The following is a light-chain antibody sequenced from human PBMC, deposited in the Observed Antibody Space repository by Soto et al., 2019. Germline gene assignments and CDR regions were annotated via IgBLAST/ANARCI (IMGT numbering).Light chain of an antibody. V-gene: IGKV1-39*01. J-gene: IGKJ1*01. CDR2: AAS. CDR1: QSISSY. Sequence: DIQITQSPASLSASVVYRVTITCRASQSISSYLNWYQQKPGKAPKLLIYAASSLQSGVPSRFSGSGSGTDFTLTISSLQPEDFATYYCQQSYSTPRTFGQGTKVDI. CDR3: QQSYSTPRT.